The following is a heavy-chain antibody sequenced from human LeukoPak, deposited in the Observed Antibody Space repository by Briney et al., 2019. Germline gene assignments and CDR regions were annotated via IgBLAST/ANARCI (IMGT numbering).Heavy chain of an antibody. V-gene: IGHV3-23*01. J-gene: IGHJ4*02. CDR2: INGSGGGT. CDR3: AKEPSPLVLHYFDY. CDR1: GFTFSSYA. D-gene: IGHD3-16*02. Sequence: GGSLRLSCAASGFTFSSYAMSWVRQAPGKGLEWISGINGSGGGTYYADSVKGRFTISRDNSKNTLYLQMNSLRAEDTAVYYCAKEPSPLVLHYFDYWGQGTLVTVSS.